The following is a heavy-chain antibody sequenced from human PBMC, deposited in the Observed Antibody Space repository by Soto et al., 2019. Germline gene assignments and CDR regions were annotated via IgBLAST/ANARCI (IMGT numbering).Heavy chain of an antibody. Sequence: QVQLVESGGGVVQPGRSLRLTCAASGFIFSGSGMHWVRQAPGKGLEWVALISYDGSRTYYADSVRDRFTISRDNAQNTLYLQTNSLRAEDTAVYFCARWVCGSMYNNSGKYDSWGQGTLVIVSS. CDR3: ARWVCGSMYNNSGKYDS. D-gene: IGHD6-19*01. CDR2: ISYDGSRT. V-gene: IGHV3-30*03. J-gene: IGHJ5*01. CDR1: GFIFSGSG.